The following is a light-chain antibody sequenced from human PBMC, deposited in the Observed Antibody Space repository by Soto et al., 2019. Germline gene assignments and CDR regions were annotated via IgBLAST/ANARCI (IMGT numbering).Light chain of an antibody. J-gene: IGKJ5*01. CDR3: QQRKNWQVT. V-gene: IGKV3-11*01. Sequence: EIVLTQSPVTLSLSQGERAPLSWRASPSVSSYLAWCQQKPGQAPRLLIYDASTRATGIPARFSGSGSGTDFTLTISSLEPEDFAVYYCQQRKNWQVTFGQGTRLEIK. CDR2: DAS. CDR1: PSVSSY.